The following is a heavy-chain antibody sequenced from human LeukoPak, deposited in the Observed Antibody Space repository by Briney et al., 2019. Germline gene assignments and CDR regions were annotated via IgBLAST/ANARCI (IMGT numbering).Heavy chain of an antibody. J-gene: IGHJ4*02. CDR1: GFTFSGYA. D-gene: IGHD3-22*01. CDR3: AKVVYYYDSSGSLGYYFDY. V-gene: IGHV3-23*01. CDR2: ISGSGGST. Sequence: PGGSLRLSCAASGFTFSGYAMSWVRQAPGKGLEWVSAISGSGGSTYYADSVKGRFTISRDNSKNTLYLQMNSLRAEDTAVYYCAKVVYYYDSSGSLGYYFDYWGQGTLVTVSS.